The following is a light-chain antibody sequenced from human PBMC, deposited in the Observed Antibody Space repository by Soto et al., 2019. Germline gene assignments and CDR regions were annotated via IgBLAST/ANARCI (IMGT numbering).Light chain of an antibody. CDR2: DNN. CDR3: GTWDGHLRV. J-gene: IGLJ2*01. CDR1: KSNIGSSY. V-gene: IGLV1-51*01. Sequence: QSVLTQPPSVSAAPGQKVTISCSGSKSNIGSSYVSWYQQFPGKAPKLLIYDNNKRPSGIPDRFSGSKSGTSATLGVTGLQPGDEADYHCGTWDGHLRVFGGGTKLTV.